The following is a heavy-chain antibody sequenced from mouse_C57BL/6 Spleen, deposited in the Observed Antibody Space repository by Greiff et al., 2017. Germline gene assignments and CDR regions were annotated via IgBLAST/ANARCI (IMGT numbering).Heavy chain of an antibody. D-gene: IGHD1-1*01. CDR1: GYTFTSYW. CDR2: IDPSDSET. V-gene: IGHV1-52*01. Sequence: QVQLQQPGAELVRPGSSVKLSCKASGYTFTSYWMHWVKQRPIQGLEWIGNIDPSDSETHYNQKFKDKATLTVDKSSSTAYMQLSSLTSEDSAVYYCARGYYGSSYGWYFAVASTGTTVTVSS. J-gene: IGHJ1*03. CDR3: ARGYYGSSYGWYFAV.